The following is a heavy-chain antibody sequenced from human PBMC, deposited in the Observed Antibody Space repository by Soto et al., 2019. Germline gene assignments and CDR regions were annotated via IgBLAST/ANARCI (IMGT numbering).Heavy chain of an antibody. CDR1: GYKFGSAW. D-gene: IGHD3-3*02. V-gene: IGHV5-51*01. Sequence: EVQLVQSGADIKKPGESLKIPCKVVGYKFGSAWMGWVRQMPGKGLEWMGIIKPGTSDIRYSPPCPGHVTISADEAVRTAYLQWSSLQASYTAMDYCASQLSHICDSWGQGTLITGSS. CDR3: ASQLSHICDS. CDR2: IKPGTSDI. J-gene: IGHJ4*02.